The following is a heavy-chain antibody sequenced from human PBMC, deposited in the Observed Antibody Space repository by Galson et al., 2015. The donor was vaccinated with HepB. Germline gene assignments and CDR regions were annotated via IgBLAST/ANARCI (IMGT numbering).Heavy chain of an antibody. Sequence: SLRLSCAASGFTFSSYGMHWVRQAPGKGLEWVAVISYDGSNKYYADSVKGRFTISRDNSKNTLYLQMNSLRAEDTAVYYCAKEGPEKLGASFDYWGQGTLVTVSS. CDR3: AKEGPEKLGASFDY. D-gene: IGHD1-26*01. J-gene: IGHJ4*02. V-gene: IGHV3-30*18. CDR2: ISYDGSNK. CDR1: GFTFSSYG.